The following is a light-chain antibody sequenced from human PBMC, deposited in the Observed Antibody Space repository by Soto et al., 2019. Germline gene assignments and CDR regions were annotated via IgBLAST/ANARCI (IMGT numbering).Light chain of an antibody. CDR2: EVT. V-gene: IGLV2-14*01. Sequence: QSVLTQPASVSGSPGQSITISCTGTSSDIGGYNYVSWYQQHPGKAPKLMIYEVTNRPSGVSNRFSGSKSGNTASLTISGLQAEDEADYYCSSYTYSSTWVFGGGTQLTVL. CDR1: SSDIGGYNY. CDR3: SSYTYSSTWV. J-gene: IGLJ3*02.